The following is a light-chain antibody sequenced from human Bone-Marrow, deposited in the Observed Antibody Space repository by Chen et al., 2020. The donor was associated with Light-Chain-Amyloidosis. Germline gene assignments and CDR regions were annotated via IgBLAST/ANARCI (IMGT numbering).Light chain of an antibody. CDR3: CSYAGSRAWYV. V-gene: IGLV2-23*01. CDR1: SRDVGSYNL. J-gene: IGLJ1*01. Sequence: QSALTQPSSVSGSPGPSITISCTGTSRDVGSYNLVSWYQHHPGKAPKVIIYEDNKRPSGVSNRFSGSKSGNTASLTISGLQTEDEGDYYCCSYAGSRAWYVFGTGTKVTAL. CDR2: EDN.